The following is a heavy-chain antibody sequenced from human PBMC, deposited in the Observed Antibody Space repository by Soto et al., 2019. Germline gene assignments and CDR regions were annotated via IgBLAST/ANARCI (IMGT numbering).Heavy chain of an antibody. Sequence: QVQLVQSGTEVKKPGSSVKVSCTASGATFSNYAISWVRQAPGQGLEWMGGIIPLFATADYAQNCQGRVAITADESTRTAYMELNSLTSEDTAVYYCAAIRLGELSSIDYWGQGTLVTVSS. D-gene: IGHD3-16*02. J-gene: IGHJ4*02. CDR3: AAIRLGELSSIDY. CDR2: IIPLFATA. CDR1: GATFSNYA. V-gene: IGHV1-69*12.